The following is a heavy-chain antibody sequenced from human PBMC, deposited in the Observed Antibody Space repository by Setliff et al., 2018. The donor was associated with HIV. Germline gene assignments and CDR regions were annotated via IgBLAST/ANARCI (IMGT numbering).Heavy chain of an antibody. CDR3: ARGWGGQDSYYYGMDV. CDR2: INPGGGST. V-gene: IGHV1-46*01. J-gene: IGHJ6*02. CDR1: GYTFTSHY. D-gene: IGHD3-16*01. Sequence: ASVKVSCKASGYTFTSHYMHWVRQAPGQGLEWMGVINPGGGSTTYAQKFQGRVTMTRDTSTSTVYMELSSLRSQDTAMYYCARGWGGQDSYYYGMDVWGQGTTVTVSS.